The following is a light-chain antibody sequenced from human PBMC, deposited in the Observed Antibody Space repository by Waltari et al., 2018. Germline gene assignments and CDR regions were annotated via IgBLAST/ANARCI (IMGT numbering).Light chain of an antibody. CDR3: ASRGASKV. Sequence: QSALTQPPSASGSPGQSVTISFTGTISDVGAYKYVSWYQQHPGKAPKLLIYEVSKRASGVPERFSGSKSGNTASLTVSGLQAEDEADYYCASRGASKVFGGGTKLTVL. V-gene: IGLV2-8*01. J-gene: IGLJ2*01. CDR2: EVS. CDR1: ISDVGAYKY.